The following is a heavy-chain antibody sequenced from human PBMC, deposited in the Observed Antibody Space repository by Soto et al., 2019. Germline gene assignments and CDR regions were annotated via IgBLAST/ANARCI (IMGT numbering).Heavy chain of an antibody. J-gene: IGHJ6*02. D-gene: IGHD3-9*01. Sequence: SETLSLTCTVSGGSISSGDYYWSWIRQPPGKGLEWIGYIYYSGSTYYNPSLKSRVTISVDTSKNQFSLKLSSVTAADTAVYYCARGGGPKYYDILTGYITHYYYYGMDVWGQGTTVTAP. V-gene: IGHV4-30-4*01. CDR3: ARGGGPKYYDILTGYITHYYYYGMDV. CDR1: GGSISSGDYY. CDR2: IYYSGST.